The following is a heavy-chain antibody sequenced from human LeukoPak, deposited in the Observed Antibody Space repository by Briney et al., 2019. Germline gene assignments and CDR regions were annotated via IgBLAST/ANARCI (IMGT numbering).Heavy chain of an antibody. V-gene: IGHV4-34*01. D-gene: IGHD4-17*01. Sequence: SSETLSLTCAVYGGSFSGYYWSWIRQPPGKGLEWIGEINHSGSTNYTPSLKSRVTISVDTSKNQFSLQLSSVTAADTAVYYCARGKVTRDWYFDLWGRGTLVTVSS. CDR2: INHSGST. CDR3: ARGKVTRDWYFDL. CDR1: GGSFSGYY. J-gene: IGHJ2*01.